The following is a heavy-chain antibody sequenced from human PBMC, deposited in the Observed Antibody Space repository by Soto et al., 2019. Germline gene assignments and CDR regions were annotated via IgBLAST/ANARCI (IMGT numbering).Heavy chain of an antibody. D-gene: IGHD5-18*01. CDR3: AKGDTAMGKNHYYYYGMDV. CDR1: GYTFSDYG. V-gene: IGHV1-18*01. CDR2: INTFNGNI. Sequence: GASVKVSCKTSGYTFSDYGVSWVRQAPGQGLEWMGWINTFNGNIKYEQKFQGRVTLTTDTSTSTAYMELRSLRAEDTAVYYCAKGDTAMGKNHYYYYGMDVWGQGTTVTVSS. J-gene: IGHJ6*02.